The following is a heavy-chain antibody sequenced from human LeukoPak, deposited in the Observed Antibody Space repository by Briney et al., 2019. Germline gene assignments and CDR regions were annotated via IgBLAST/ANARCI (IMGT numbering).Heavy chain of an antibody. Sequence: GGSLRLSCAASGFTFSNYAMTWVRQAPGKGLEWVSGISDSGGSTYYADSVKGRFTISRDNSKNTLYLQMNSLRAEDTAVYYCAKSLSGGGYYFEYWGQGRLVTVSS. CDR1: GFTFSNYA. D-gene: IGHD3-10*01. CDR3: AKSLSGGGYYFEY. CDR2: ISDSGGST. V-gene: IGHV3-23*01. J-gene: IGHJ4*02.